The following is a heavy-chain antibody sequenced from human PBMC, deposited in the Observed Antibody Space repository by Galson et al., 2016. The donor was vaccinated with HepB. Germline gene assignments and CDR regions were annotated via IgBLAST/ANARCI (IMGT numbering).Heavy chain of an antibody. V-gene: IGHV3-30*18. D-gene: IGHD3-10*01. CDR2: ISYDGSKQ. CDR3: AKDEFRGESGSHQGSYFGMNR. J-gene: IGHJ6*02. CDR1: GFTFSRYG. Sequence: SLRLSCAASGFTFSRYGMHWVRQAPGKGLEWVAMISYDGSKQFYAASVKGRFTISRDNSKNTLYLQMNNVRAEDTAVYYCAKDEFRGESGSHQGSYFGMNRWGQGTTVTV.